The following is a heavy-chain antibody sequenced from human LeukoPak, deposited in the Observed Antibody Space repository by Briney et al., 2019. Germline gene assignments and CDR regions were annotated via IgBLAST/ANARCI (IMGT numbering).Heavy chain of an antibody. V-gene: IGHV4-34*01. J-gene: IGHJ4*02. CDR2: IYYSGST. D-gene: IGHD3-22*01. Sequence: QSSETLSLTCAVYGGSFSGYYWSWIRQPPGKGLEWIGSIYYSGSTYYNPSLKSRVTISVDTSKNQFSLKLSSVTAADTAVYYCARALYDSSGYYSLQFDYWGQGTLVTVSS. CDR3: ARALYDSSGYYSLQFDY. CDR1: GGSFSGYY.